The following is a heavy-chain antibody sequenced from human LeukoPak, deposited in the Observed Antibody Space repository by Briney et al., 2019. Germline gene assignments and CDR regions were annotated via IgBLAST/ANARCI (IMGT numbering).Heavy chain of an antibody. CDR1: GGSFSGYY. Sequence: PSETLSLTCAVYGGSFSGYYWSWIRQPPGKGLEWIGYIYYSGSTNYNPSLKSRVTISVDTSKNQFSLKLSSVTAADTAVYYCARGTMFLGYRSSTSCLPFDYWGQGTLVTVSS. D-gene: IGHD2-2*01. CDR2: IYYSGST. J-gene: IGHJ4*02. V-gene: IGHV4-59*12. CDR3: ARGTMFLGYRSSTSCLPFDY.